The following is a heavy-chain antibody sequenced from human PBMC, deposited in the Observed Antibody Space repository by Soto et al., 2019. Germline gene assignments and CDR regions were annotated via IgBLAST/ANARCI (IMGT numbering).Heavy chain of an antibody. D-gene: IGHD2-21*01. Sequence: QVQLLESGGGLVKPGGSLRLSCVASGFNFNDYYMSWISQAPGKGLEWVAYISTTSTYTNYADSVRGRFTVSRDNAKNSVYLQMRNLTVDDTAVYYCARDFVGWSALWDYWCQGALVTVSS. CDR3: ARDFVGWSALWDY. J-gene: IGHJ4*02. CDR1: GFNFNDYY. V-gene: IGHV3-11*05. CDR2: ISTTSTYT.